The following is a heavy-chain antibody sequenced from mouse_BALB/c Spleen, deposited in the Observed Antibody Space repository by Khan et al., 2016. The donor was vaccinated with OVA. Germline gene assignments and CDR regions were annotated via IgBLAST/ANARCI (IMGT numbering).Heavy chain of an antibody. Sequence: VQLVESGPELEKPGETVRISCKASGYTFTTAGMQWVQKMPGKGLKWIGWINTHSGVPKYAEDFKGRFAFSLETSASTAYLQITNLKNEDTATYFCASGYGYGWYFDVWGAGTTVTVSS. V-gene: IGHV9-4*02. CDR2: INTHSGVP. CDR3: ASGYGYGWYFDV. J-gene: IGHJ1*01. D-gene: IGHD2-2*01. CDR1: GYTFTTAG.